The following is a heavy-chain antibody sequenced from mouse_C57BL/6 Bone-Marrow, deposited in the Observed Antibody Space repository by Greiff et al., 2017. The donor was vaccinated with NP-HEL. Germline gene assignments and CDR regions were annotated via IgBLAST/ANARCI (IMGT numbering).Heavy chain of an antibody. CDR1: GFSLTSYG. J-gene: IGHJ4*01. CDR2: IWSGGST. V-gene: IGHV2-2*01. CDR3: ARNYYGRTLYYYAMDY. Sequence: VQVVESGPGLVQPSQSLSITCTVSGFSLTSYGVHWVRQSPGKGLEWLGVIWSGGSTDYNAAFISRLSISKDNSKSQVFFKMNSLQADDTAIYYCARNYYGRTLYYYAMDYWGQGTSVTVSS. D-gene: IGHD1-1*01.